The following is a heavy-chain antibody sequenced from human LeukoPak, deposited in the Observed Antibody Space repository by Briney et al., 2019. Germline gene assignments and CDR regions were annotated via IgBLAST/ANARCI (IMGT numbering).Heavy chain of an antibody. V-gene: IGHV4/OR15-8*02. D-gene: IGHD1-26*01. J-gene: IGHJ4*02. Sequence: PSETLSRTCGVSGGSISGTNWWSWVRQPPGQGLEWIGEISLAGQTNYNPSLNGRVTMSLDKSSNQLSLHLTSVTAADTATYFCSRESGPFCPFGYWGQGTLVIVSS. CDR1: GGSISGTNW. CDR2: ISLAGQT. CDR3: SRESGPFCPFGY.